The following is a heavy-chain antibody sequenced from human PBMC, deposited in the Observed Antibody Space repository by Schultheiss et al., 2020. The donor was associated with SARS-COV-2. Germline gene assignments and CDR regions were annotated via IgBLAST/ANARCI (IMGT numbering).Heavy chain of an antibody. CDR1: GFTFSSYS. CDR2: ISSSSTI. D-gene: IGHD3-22*01. V-gene: IGHV3-48*01. CDR3: ARDRDRDYYDSSGYYAGWYFDL. J-gene: IGHJ2*01. Sequence: GGSLRLSCAASGFTFSSYSMNWVRQPPGKGLEWLSYISSSSTIYYADSVKGRFTISRDNAKNSLSLQMISLRAEDTAVYYCARDRDRDYYDSSGYYAGWYFDLWGRGTLVTVSS.